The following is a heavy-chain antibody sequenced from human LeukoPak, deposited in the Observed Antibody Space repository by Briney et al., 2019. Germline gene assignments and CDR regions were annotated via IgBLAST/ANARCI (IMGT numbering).Heavy chain of an antibody. D-gene: IGHD6-19*01. J-gene: IGHJ5*02. CDR1: GYTFTGYY. V-gene: IGHV1-2*02. CDR2: INPNSGGT. CDR3: AKGRVVAGSKSLTYHWLDP. Sequence: ASVKASCKASGYTFTGYYMHWVRQAPGQGLERMGWINPNSGGTNYAQKFQGRVTMTRDTSISTAYMELSRLRSDDTAVYYCAKGRVVAGSKSLTYHWLDPWGQGALVTVSS.